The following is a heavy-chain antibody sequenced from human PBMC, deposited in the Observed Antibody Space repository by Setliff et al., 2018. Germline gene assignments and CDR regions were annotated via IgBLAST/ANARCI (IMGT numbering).Heavy chain of an antibody. J-gene: IGHJ5*02. CDR1: GGSISSSSYY. V-gene: IGHV4-39*01. Sequence: SETLSLTCTVSGGSISSSSYYWGWIRQPPGKGLEWIGSIYYSGSTYYNPSLKSRVTISVDTSKNQFSLKLSSVTAADTAVYYCARRALRTIFQVAGEFDPWGQGTLVTVSS. CDR3: ARRALRTIFQVAGEFDP. D-gene: IGHD3-3*01. CDR2: IYYSGST.